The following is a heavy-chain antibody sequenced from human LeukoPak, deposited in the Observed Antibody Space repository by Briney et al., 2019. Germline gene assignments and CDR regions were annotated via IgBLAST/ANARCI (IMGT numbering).Heavy chain of an antibody. Sequence: SETLSLTCTVSGGSISSSSYYWGWIRQPPGKGLEWIGSIYYSGSTYYNPSLKSRVTISVDTSKNQFSLKLSSVTAADTAVYYCAIGYCSSTSCHGAVAFDIWGQGTMVTVSS. J-gene: IGHJ3*02. V-gene: IGHV4-39*07. CDR3: AIGYCSSTSCHGAVAFDI. CDR1: GGSISSSSYY. D-gene: IGHD2-2*01. CDR2: IYYSGST.